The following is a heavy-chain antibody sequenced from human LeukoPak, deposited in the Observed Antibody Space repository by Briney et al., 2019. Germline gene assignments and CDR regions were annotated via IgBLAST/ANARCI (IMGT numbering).Heavy chain of an antibody. Sequence: PSQTLSLTCAVSGGSISSGGYSWSWIRQPPGKGLEWIGYICHSGSTYYNPSLKSRVTISVDRSKNQFSLKLSSVTAADTAVYYCAREAQQYYDSSGYLWGRGTLVTVSS. CDR2: ICHSGST. CDR1: GGSISSGGYS. CDR3: AREAQQYYDSSGYL. J-gene: IGHJ2*01. D-gene: IGHD3-22*01. V-gene: IGHV4-30-2*01.